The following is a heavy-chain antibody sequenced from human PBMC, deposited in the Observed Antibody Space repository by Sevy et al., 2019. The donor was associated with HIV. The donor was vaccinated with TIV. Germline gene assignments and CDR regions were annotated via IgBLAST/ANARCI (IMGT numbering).Heavy chain of an antibody. D-gene: IGHD3-22*01. J-gene: IGHJ4*02. CDR3: ARKYDSSGYFDY. Sequence: GGSLRLSCAASGFTFSNYAMNWVRQAPGKGLEWVSGISGSGGSGDKTNYAYSVKGRFTISSDDSKNSLYLQLNGLRAEDTAIYYCARKYDSSGYFDYWGQGTLVTVSS. V-gene: IGHV3-23*01. CDR1: GFTFSNYA. CDR2: ISGSGGSGDKT.